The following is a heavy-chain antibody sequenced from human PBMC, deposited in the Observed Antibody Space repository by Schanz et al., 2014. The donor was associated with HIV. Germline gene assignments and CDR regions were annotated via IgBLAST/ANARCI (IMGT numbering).Heavy chain of an antibody. J-gene: IGHJ5*02. D-gene: IGHD3-3*01. CDR3: ARDLGGDFWSSQGGLDP. Sequence: QVQLVQSGAEVKKPGSSVKVSCKASGGTFSIYAISWVRQAPGQGLEWMGGIIHIFGTTNYAPKFQGRVTINVDESTSTAYMELSSLRSDDTAVYYCARDLGGDFWSSQGGLDPWGQGTLVTVSS. V-gene: IGHV1-69*01. CDR1: GGTFSIYA. CDR2: IIHIFGTT.